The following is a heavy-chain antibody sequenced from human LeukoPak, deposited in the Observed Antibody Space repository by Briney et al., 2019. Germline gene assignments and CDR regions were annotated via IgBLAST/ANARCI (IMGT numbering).Heavy chain of an antibody. J-gene: IGHJ3*02. D-gene: IGHD6-19*01. CDR2: ISYDGSNK. V-gene: IGHV3-30*04. CDR3: ARADPGYSSGWYFDRDAFDI. Sequence: GSLRLSCAASGFTFSSYAMHWVRQAPGKGLEWVAVISYDGSNKYYADSVKGRFTISRDNSKNTLYLQMNSLRAEDTAVYYCARADPGYSSGWYFDRDAFDIWGQGTMVTVSS. CDR1: GFTFSSYA.